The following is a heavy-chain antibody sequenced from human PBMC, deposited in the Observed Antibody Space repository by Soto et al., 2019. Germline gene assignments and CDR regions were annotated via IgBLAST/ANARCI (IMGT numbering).Heavy chain of an antibody. Sequence: GGSLRLPFRASGLAFGNYAMNWVRQFPGRGLEWVAGVSTNGRSTYYADSVRGRFTISRDNSKLTVYLQMNSLRAEDTAVYYCAKDRAFNYFYGMDVWGQGTTVTVSS. D-gene: IGHD3-10*01. J-gene: IGHJ6*02. CDR1: GLAFGNYA. CDR2: VSTNGRST. V-gene: IGHV3-23*01. CDR3: AKDRAFNYFYGMDV.